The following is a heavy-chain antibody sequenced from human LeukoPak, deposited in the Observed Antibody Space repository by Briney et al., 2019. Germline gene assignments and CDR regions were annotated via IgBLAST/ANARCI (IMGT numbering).Heavy chain of an antibody. CDR1: GFTFSSYA. J-gene: IGHJ4*02. V-gene: IGHV3-15*01. CDR2: IKTKSDGGTT. D-gene: IGHD6-6*01. CDR3: TTDGLHTGIAAPDY. Sequence: PGGSLRLSCAASGFTFSSYAMSWVRQAPGKGLEWVGRIKTKSDGGTTDYTAPVKGRFTISRDDSKDTLFLQMNSLKTEDTAVYYCTTDGLHTGIAAPDYWGQGTLVTVSP.